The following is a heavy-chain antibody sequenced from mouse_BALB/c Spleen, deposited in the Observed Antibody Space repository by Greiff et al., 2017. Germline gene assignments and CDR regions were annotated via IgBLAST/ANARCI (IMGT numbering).Heavy chain of an antibody. V-gene: IGHV4-1*02. Sequence: EVQLVESGGGLVQPGGSLKLSCAASGFDFSRYWMSWVRQAPGKGLEWIGEINPDSSTINYTPSLKDKFIISRDNAKNTLYLQMSKVRSEDTALYYCARWLPYAMDYWGQGTSVTVSS. CDR1: GFDFSRYW. CDR3: ARWLPYAMDY. D-gene: IGHD2-2*01. J-gene: IGHJ4*01. CDR2: INPDSSTI.